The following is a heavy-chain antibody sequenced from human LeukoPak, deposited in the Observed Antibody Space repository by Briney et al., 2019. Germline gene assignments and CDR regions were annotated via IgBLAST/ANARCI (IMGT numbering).Heavy chain of an antibody. CDR2: IGGSSTSK. CDR3: AREAGDQSFDY. CDR1: GLTFSTYS. V-gene: IGHV3-21*01. J-gene: IGHJ4*02. Sequence: GGSLRLSCAASGLTFSTYSMNWVRQAPGKGLEWVSSIGGSSTSKYYADSVKGRFSISGDNAKNSLYLQMNSLRTEDTAVYYCAREAGDQSFDYWGQGTLVTVSS. D-gene: IGHD7-27*01.